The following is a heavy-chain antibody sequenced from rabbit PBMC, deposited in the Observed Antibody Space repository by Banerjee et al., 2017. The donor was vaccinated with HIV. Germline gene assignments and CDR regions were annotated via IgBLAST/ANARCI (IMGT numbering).Heavy chain of an antibody. Sequence: QSLEESGGDLVKPGASLTLTCTASGFSFSSSDYMCWVRQAPGKGLEWIGTIYAGSSGSTYYASWLKGRFTISKTSSTTVTLQMTSLTAADTATYFCARDFAYYSYGYAGYAYATDLRGPGTLVTVS. D-gene: IGHD6-1*01. J-gene: IGHJ4*01. CDR3: ARDFAYYSYGYAGYAYATDL. V-gene: IGHV1S40*01. CDR2: IYAGSSGST. CDR1: GFSFSSSDY.